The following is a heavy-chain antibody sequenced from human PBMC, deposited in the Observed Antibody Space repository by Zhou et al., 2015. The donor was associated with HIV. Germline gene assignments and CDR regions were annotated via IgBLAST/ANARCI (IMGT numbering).Heavy chain of an antibody. CDR2: INEDGSRT. V-gene: IGHV3-74*02. D-gene: IGHD3-16*01. CDR1: AFTFNNYW. J-gene: IGHJ4*02. CDR3: ARGLFGASVGHDC. Sequence: EVQLVESEGGLVQPGGSLRLSCAASAFTFNNYWMHWVRQVPGKGLVWVSRINEDGSRTNYADSAKGRFTISRDNAKNTVYLQMNSLRGEDTALYYCARGLFGASVGHDCWGQGTLVTVSS.